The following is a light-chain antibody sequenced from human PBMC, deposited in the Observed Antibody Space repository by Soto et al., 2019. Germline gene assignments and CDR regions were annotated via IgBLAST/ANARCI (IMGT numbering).Light chain of an antibody. V-gene: IGLV2-14*01. Sequence: QSVRTQPASVSGSPGQSITISCTRTSSDVGGYTYVSWYQQHPGKARKLMIYEVNKRPSGGSKRFSGLKSVNPASLTISELQAEDEADYYCSSYTSIIILVFGTGTKVTVL. CDR2: EVN. J-gene: IGLJ1*01. CDR1: SSDVGGYTY. CDR3: SSYTSIIILV.